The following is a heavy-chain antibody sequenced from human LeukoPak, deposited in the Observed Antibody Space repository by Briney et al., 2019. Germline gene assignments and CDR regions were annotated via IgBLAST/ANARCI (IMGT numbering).Heavy chain of an antibody. CDR1: GGTFSSYA. Sequence: ASVKVSCKASGGTFSSYAISWVRQAPGQGLEWMGWISAYNGNTNYAQKLQGRVTMTTDTSTSTAYMELRSLRSDDTAVYYCARDQSSGWYLLGYFDYWGQGTLVTVSS. CDR3: ARDQSSGWYLLGYFDY. V-gene: IGHV1-18*01. J-gene: IGHJ4*02. CDR2: ISAYNGNT. D-gene: IGHD6-19*01.